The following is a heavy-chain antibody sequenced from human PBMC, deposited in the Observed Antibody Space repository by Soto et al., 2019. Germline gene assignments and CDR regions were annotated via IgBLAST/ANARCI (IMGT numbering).Heavy chain of an antibody. CDR3: ANGRYYSSHFNY. J-gene: IGHJ4*02. CDR2: IDHNGST. D-gene: IGHD3-16*01. CDR1: GGSSSGYY. V-gene: IGHV4-34*01. Sequence: WETLSLTCAVYGGSSSGYYWNWIRQPPGKGLEWIGEIDHNGSTNYNPSLKSRVTMSVHTSKNQFSLNLRSVTAADTAVYYCANGRYYSSHFNYWGQGTVVTVYS.